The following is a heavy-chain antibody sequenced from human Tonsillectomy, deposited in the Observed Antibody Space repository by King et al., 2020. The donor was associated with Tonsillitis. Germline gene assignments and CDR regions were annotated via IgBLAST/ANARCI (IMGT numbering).Heavy chain of an antibody. J-gene: IGHJ4*02. Sequence: DVQLVESGGGLVQPGGSLRLSCAVSGFSFSSFWMHWVRQVPGKGLVWVSRISTDGGDTTYADSVDGRFTISRDNAKNTLYLQMNNLRPDDTAMYYCVSDRYSGSYSTFDSWGQGTLVTVSS. V-gene: IGHV3-74*01. D-gene: IGHD1-26*01. CDR1: GFSFSSFW. CDR3: VSDRYSGSYSTFDS. CDR2: ISTDGGDT.